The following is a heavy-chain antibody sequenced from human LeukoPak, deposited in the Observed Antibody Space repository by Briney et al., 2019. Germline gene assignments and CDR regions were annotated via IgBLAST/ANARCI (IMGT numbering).Heavy chain of an antibody. CDR1: GYTFTCSY. D-gene: IGHD1-26*01. CDR2: INPNSGGT. Sequence: GASVKVSCKASGYTFTCSYIHWVRQAPGQGLEWMGRINPNSGGTNYAQKFQGRVTMTRDTSISTAYMELRSLRSDDTAVYYCARVRSLVGAIDHWGQGTLVTVSS. J-gene: IGHJ4*02. CDR3: ARVRSLVGAIDH. V-gene: IGHV1-2*06.